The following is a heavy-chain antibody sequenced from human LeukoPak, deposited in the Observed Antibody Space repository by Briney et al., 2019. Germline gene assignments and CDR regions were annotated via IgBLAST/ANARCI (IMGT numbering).Heavy chain of an antibody. V-gene: IGHV3-15*01. CDR2: IKTKTDGGTT. D-gene: IGHD5-18*01. CDR3: TTGTWIQLWFADY. CDR1: GFTFSNGC. Sequence: PGGSLRLSCAASGFTFSNGCMSWVRQAPGKGLEWVGHIKTKTDGGTTDYAAPVKGRFTISRDDSKNTLYLQMNGLKTEDTALHYCTTGTWIQLWFADYWGQGTLVTVSS. J-gene: IGHJ4*02.